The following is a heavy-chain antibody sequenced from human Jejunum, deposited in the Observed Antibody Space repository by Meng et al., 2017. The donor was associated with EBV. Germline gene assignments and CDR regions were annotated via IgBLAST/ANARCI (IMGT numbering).Heavy chain of an antibody. D-gene: IGHD2-21*02. CDR2: IYYSGST. J-gene: IGHJ4*02. Sequence: HVQLQVSGPGLGEASGTLSLTCAVSGDSLDSRNWWSWVRQSPERGLGWIGEIYYSGSTNYNPSLKSRVTILVDRSENHFSLHLSSVTAADTAVYYCVRGGDYCLVYWGQGTLVTVSS. CDR3: VRGGDYCLVY. V-gene: IGHV4-4*02. CDR1: GDSLDSRNW.